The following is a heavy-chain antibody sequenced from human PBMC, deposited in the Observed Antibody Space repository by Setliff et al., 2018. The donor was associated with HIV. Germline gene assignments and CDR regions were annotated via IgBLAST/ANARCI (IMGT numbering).Heavy chain of an antibody. V-gene: IGHV4-4*07. CDR3: ARSLIVPAALGDYFDY. Sequence: TLSLTCTVSGGSISSYYWSWIRQPAGKGLEWIGRIYTSGSTNYNPSLKSRVTMSVDTSKNQFSLKLSSVTAADTAVYYCARSLIVPAALGDYFDYWGQGTLVTVS. J-gene: IGHJ4*02. D-gene: IGHD2-2*01. CDR1: GGSISSYY. CDR2: IYTSGST.